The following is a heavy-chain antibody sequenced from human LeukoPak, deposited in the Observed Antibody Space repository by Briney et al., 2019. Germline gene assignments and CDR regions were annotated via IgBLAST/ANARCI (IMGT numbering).Heavy chain of an antibody. Sequence: GGSLRLSCAASTINFSDYGMDWVRQAPGRGLEWVSTINPTGVRTYYADSVRGRFTISRDNSKNTVFLQINSLRVEDTAIYYCARDQPQAGRRFDPLGPGDLVTGSS. CDR2: INPTGVRT. J-gene: IGHJ5*01. CDR3: ARDQPQAGRRFDP. V-gene: IGHV3-23*01. CDR1: TINFSDYG.